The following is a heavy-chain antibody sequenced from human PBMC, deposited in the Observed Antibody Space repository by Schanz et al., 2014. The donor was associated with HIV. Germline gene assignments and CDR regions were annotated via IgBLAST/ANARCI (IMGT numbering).Heavy chain of an antibody. D-gene: IGHD2-15*01. Sequence: VQLVQSGAEVKKPGSSVKVSCKASGGTFSSYAISWVRQAPGQGLEWMGWMNPKSGNTGCANKLQGRVTMTRNTSINTAYMELSRLRSDDTAVYYCARGRSGYCSGGSCPYGRYYFDYWGQGTLVTVSS. J-gene: IGHJ4*02. CDR1: GGTFSSYA. CDR3: ARGRSGYCSGGSCPYGRYYFDY. CDR2: MNPKSGNT. V-gene: IGHV1-8*02.